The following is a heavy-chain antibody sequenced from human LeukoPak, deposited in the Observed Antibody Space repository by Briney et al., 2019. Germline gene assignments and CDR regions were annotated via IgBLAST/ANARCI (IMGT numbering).Heavy chain of an antibody. CDR2: INRSGST. J-gene: IGHJ4*02. V-gene: IGHV4-34*01. CDR1: GGSFSGYY. D-gene: IGHD2-2*02. CDR3: ARDIAYCSSTSCYTSFFDY. Sequence: SETLSLTCAVYGGSFSGYYWSWIRQPPGKGLEWIGEINRSGSTNYNPSLKSRVTISVDTSKNQFSLKLSSVTAADTAVYYCARDIAYCSSTSCYTSFFDYWGQGTLVTVSS.